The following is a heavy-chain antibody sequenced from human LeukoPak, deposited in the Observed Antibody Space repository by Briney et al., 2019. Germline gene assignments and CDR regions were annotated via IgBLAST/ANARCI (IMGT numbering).Heavy chain of an antibody. Sequence: TGGSLRLSCAASGFIFSNAWMGWIRQAPGKGLEWVGHIKGKIDDGTTDYGAAVKGRFTISRDDSKDTVYLQMDSLKTEDTAIYYCTTDRQAGKTIAGHDHWGQGALVTVSS. CDR1: GFIFSNAW. J-gene: IGHJ4*02. CDR3: TTDRQAGKTIAGHDH. CDR2: IKGKIDDGTT. D-gene: IGHD2-15*01. V-gene: IGHV3-15*05.